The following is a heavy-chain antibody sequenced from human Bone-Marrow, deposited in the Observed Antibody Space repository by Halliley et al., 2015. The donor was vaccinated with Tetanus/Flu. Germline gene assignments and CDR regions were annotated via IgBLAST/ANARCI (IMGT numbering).Heavy chain of an antibody. J-gene: IGHJ4*02. D-gene: IGHD3-10*01. CDR2: ISGSGHIT. V-gene: IGHV3-23*01. CDR1: GFTSGNHD. CDR3: AQVGVRGVRGDY. Sequence: SLRLSCVVSGFTSGNHDMSWVRQAPGKGLEWVSAISGSGHITYYADSVKGRFTISRDNSKNTLYLQMNSLRAEDTALYYCAQVGVRGVRGDYWGQGTLVTVSS.